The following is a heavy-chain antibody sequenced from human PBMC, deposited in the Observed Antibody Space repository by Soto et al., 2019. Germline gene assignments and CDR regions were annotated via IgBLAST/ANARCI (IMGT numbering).Heavy chain of an antibody. Sequence: SETLSLTCTVSGGSISSGGYYWSWIRQHPGKGLEWIGYIYYSGSTYYNPSLKSRVTISVDTSKNQFSLKLSSVTAADTAVYYCARERVSTVTTNAFDIWGQGTMVTVAS. V-gene: IGHV4-31*03. J-gene: IGHJ3*02. CDR1: GGSISSGGYY. D-gene: IGHD4-17*01. CDR3: ARERVSTVTTNAFDI. CDR2: IYYSGST.